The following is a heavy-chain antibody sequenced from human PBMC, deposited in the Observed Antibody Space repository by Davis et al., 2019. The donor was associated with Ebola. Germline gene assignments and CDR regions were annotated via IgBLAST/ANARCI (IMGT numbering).Heavy chain of an antibody. CDR2: IWYDGSNK. CDR1: GFTFSSYG. D-gene: IGHD3-9*01. CDR3: ARWVDWLGLDY. J-gene: IGHJ4*02. V-gene: IGHV3-33*01. Sequence: SLRLSCAASGFTFSSYGMHWVRQAPGKGLEWVAVIWYDGSNKYYADSVKGRFTISRDNSKNTLYLQMNSLRAEDTAVYYCARWVDWLGLDYWGQGTLVTVSS.